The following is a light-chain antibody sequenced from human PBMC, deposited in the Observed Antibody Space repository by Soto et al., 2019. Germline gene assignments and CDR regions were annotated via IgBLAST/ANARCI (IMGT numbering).Light chain of an antibody. V-gene: IGKV1-5*01. CDR1: QSISSW. J-gene: IGKJ1*01. CDR2: DAS. CDR3: QQYNSYSET. Sequence: DIQMTQSASTLSASVGDRVTITCRASQSISSWLAWYQQKPGKAPKLLIYDASSLESGVPSRFSGSGSGTKFTLTISSLQPDDFATYYCQQYNSYSETFGQGTKV.